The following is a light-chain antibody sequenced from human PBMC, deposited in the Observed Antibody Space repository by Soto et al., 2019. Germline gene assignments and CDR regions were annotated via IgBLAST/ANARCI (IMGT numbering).Light chain of an antibody. CDR3: QQYGSSPLT. CDR1: QSVSSSY. CDR2: GAS. Sequence: DIVLTQSPGTLSLSPGERATLSCRASQSVSSSYLAWYQQKPGQAPRLLIYGASIRATGIPDRFSGSGSVTDFTLTISRLEPEDFAVYYCQQYGSSPLTFGGGTKVEIK. V-gene: IGKV3-20*01. J-gene: IGKJ4*01.